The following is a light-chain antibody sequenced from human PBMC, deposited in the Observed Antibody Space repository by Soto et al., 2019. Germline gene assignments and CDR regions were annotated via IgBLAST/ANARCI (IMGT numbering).Light chain of an antibody. Sequence: QSVLTQSPSVSAAPGQKVTISCSGSSSNIGNNYVSWYQQLPGTAPKLLIYDVTKRPSGVPDRFSASKSGNTASLTISGLQPEDEADYYCSSYAGSYTVVFGGGTKLTVL. CDR3: SSYAGSYTVV. CDR1: SSNIGNNY. CDR2: DVT. J-gene: IGLJ2*01. V-gene: IGLV1-51*01.